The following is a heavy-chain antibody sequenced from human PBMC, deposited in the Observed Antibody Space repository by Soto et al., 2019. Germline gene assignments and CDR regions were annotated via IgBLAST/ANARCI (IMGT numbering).Heavy chain of an antibody. J-gene: IGHJ4*02. CDR1: GFTFSSYG. V-gene: IGHV3-30*18. CDR2: ISYDGSNK. Sequence: QVQLVESGGGVVQPGKSLRLSCSGSGFTFSSYGMDWVRQAPGKGLEWVAVISYDGSNKYYADSVKGRFTISRDNSKKKRYLQMSSLRADDSGVYYCAKDRMGAGARGYFDYWGQGTLVTVSS. CDR3: AKDRMGAGARGYFDY. D-gene: IGHD3-10*01.